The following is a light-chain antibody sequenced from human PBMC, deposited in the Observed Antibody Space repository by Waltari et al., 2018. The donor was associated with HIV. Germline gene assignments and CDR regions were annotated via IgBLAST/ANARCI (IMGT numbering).Light chain of an antibody. CDR1: QSVGAS. J-gene: IGKJ1*01. Sequence: EVVMRQTPATLSVSPGERLTLSCRASQSVGASLAWYQQKPGQTPRLLVDGASARFTSVPARFSGSGSGTEFTLTVTSLQSEDFAFYYCLQYGSWPWTFGQGTKVKIK. CDR3: LQYGSWPWT. CDR2: GAS. V-gene: IGKV3-15*01.